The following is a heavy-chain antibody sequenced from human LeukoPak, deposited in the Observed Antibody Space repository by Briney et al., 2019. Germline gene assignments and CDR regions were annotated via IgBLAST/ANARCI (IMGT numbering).Heavy chain of an antibody. Sequence: GGSLRLSCAASGFTFSSYEMNWVRQAPGKGLEWVSVIYSGGSTYYADSVKGRFTISRDNSKNTLYLQMNSLRAEDTAVYYCAREGIPYYYDSSGSFDYWGQGTLVTVSS. D-gene: IGHD3-22*01. J-gene: IGHJ4*02. V-gene: IGHV3-66*01. CDR1: GFTFSSYE. CDR3: AREGIPYYYDSSGSFDY. CDR2: IYSGGST.